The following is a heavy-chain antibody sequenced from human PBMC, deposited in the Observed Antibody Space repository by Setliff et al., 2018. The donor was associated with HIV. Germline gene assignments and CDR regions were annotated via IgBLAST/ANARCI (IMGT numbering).Heavy chain of an antibody. J-gene: IGHJ6*03. D-gene: IGHD3-3*01. CDR3: ARHTRQLEFLEWLSPHYYHYYYMDV. V-gene: IGHV5-51*01. Sequence: PGESLKISCKASGYSFTSYWIGWVRQMPGKGLEWMGIVYPGDSSPKYSPSFQGQVTISADKSVSTAYLQWSSLKASDTAMYYCARHTRQLEFLEWLSPHYYHYYYMDVWGQGTTVTVSS. CDR2: VYPGDSSP. CDR1: GYSFTSYW.